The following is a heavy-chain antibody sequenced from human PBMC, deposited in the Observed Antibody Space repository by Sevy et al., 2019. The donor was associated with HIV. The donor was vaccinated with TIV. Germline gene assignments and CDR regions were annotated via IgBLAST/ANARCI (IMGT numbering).Heavy chain of an antibody. CDR2: ISSSSSYI. CDR1: GFTFSSYS. CDR3: ARGNAVVPAAIVLVDV. V-gene: IGHV3-21*01. D-gene: IGHD2-2*02. J-gene: IGHJ6*02. Sequence: GGSLRLSCAASGFTFSSYSMNWVRQAPGKGLEWVSSISSSSSYIYYADSVKGRFTISRDNAKNSLYLKMNSLRAEDTAVYYCARGNAVVPAAIVLVDVWGQGTTVTVSS.